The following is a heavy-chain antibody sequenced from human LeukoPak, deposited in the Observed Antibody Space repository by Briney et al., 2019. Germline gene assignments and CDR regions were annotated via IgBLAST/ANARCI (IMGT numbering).Heavy chain of an antibody. D-gene: IGHD3-22*01. V-gene: IGHV3-49*04. Sequence: GGSLRLSCTASGFSFGVYAMSWVRQAPGKGLEWVGFIRSKAYGGTTEYAASVKGRFTISRDDSKSIAYLQMNSLKTEDTAVYYCTRALPYYYDSSGYLNYWGQGTLVTVSS. J-gene: IGHJ4*02. CDR2: IRSKAYGGTT. CDR3: TRALPYYYDSSGYLNY. CDR1: GFSFGVYA.